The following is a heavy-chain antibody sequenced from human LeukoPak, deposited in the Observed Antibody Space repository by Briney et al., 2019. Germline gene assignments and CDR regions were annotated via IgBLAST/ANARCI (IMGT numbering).Heavy chain of an antibody. D-gene: IGHD5-12*01. CDR2: MSYDSSTK. CDR3: ARAYSRESGYDFVFEN. V-gene: IGHV3-33*01. Sequence: GGPQRLPCTASGFTFRKYDEHGLRHSPGKGLVGVTDMSYDSSTKSYADSVKGRFTISRDNSKNSLYLQMNSLRAEDTAVYYCARAYSRESGYDFVFENWGQGTLVSVSS. CDR1: GFTFRKYD. J-gene: IGHJ4*02.